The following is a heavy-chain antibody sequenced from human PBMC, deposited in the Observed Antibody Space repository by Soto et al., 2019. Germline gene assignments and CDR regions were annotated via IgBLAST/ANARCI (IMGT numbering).Heavy chain of an antibody. CDR1: GGSFSGYY. CDR2: INHSGST. D-gene: IGHD3-10*01. Sequence: PSVTLSLTCAVYGGSFSGYYWSWIRQPPGKGLEWIGEINHSGSTNYNPSLKSRVTISVDTSKNQFSLKLSSVTAADTAVYYCARSGYYYGSGTYLSYFDYWGQGTLVTVSS. CDR3: ARSGYYYGSGTYLSYFDY. J-gene: IGHJ4*02. V-gene: IGHV4-34*01.